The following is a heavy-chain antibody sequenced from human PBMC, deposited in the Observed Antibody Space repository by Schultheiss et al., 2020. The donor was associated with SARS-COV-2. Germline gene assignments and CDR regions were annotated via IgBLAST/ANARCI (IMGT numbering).Heavy chain of an antibody. D-gene: IGHD6-13*01. CDR2: ISYDGSNK. V-gene: IGHV3-30-3*01. Sequence: GGSLRLSCVASGFTFDDYAMHWVRQAPGKGLEWVAVISYDGSNKYYADSVKGRFTISRDNSKNTLYLQMNSLRAEDTAVYYCARAAQQPGNCFDYWGQGTLVTVSS. CDR3: ARAAQQPGNCFDY. J-gene: IGHJ4*02. CDR1: GFTFDDYA.